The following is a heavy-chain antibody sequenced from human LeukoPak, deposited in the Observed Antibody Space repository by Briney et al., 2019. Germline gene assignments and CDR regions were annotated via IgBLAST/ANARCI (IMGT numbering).Heavy chain of an antibody. J-gene: IGHJ4*02. CDR2: IYYSGSI. D-gene: IGHD3-22*01. Sequence: SETLPLTCTVSGASISSYYWSWIRQPPGKGLEWIGDIYYSGSIKYNPSLKSRVTMSVDTSKNQFSLKLSSVTAADTAIYYCARENPSGYYNRPIDYWGQGTLVTVSS. CDR1: GASISSYY. CDR3: ARENPSGYYNRPIDY. V-gene: IGHV4-59*01.